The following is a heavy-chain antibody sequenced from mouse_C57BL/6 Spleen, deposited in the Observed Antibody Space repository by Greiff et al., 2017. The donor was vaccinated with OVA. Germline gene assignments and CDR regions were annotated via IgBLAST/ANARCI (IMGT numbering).Heavy chain of an antibody. D-gene: IGHD3-2*02. V-gene: IGHV1-82*01. CDR3: ARGTAQVYFDY. CDR1: GYAFSSSW. Sequence: QVQLQQSGPELVKPGASVKISCKASGYAFSSSWMNWVKQRPGKGLEWIGRIYPGDGDTNYNGNFKGKATLTADKSSSTAYMQLSSLTSEDSAVYFCARGTAQVYFDYWGQGTTLTVSS. J-gene: IGHJ2*01. CDR2: IYPGDGDT.